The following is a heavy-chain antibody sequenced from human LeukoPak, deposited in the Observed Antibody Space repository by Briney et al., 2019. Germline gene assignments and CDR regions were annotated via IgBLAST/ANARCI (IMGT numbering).Heavy chain of an antibody. CDR2: INPSGGST. V-gene: IGHV1-46*01. Sequence: ASVKVSCKASGYTFTGYYMHWVRQAPGQGLEWMGIINPSGGSTSYAQKFQGRVTMTRDMSTSTVYMELSSLRSEDTAVYYCARDTPRGDYYDSSGDDYWGQGTLVTVSS. CDR3: ARDTPRGDYYDSSGDDY. D-gene: IGHD3-22*01. CDR1: GYTFTGYY. J-gene: IGHJ4*02.